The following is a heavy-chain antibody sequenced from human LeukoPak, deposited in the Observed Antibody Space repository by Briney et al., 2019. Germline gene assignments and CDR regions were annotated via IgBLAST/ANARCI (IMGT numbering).Heavy chain of an antibody. D-gene: IGHD3-10*01. CDR2: IDYSGST. Sequence: SETLSLTCTVSGGSISSSNYNWGWIRQPPGKGLEWIASIDYSGSTYYNPSLKSRVTISVDTSKNQFSLKLSSVTAADTAVYYCARLYYGSGSYPPSFDYWGQGTLVTVSS. CDR1: GGSISSSNYN. CDR3: ARLYYGSGSYPPSFDY. V-gene: IGHV4-39*01. J-gene: IGHJ4*02.